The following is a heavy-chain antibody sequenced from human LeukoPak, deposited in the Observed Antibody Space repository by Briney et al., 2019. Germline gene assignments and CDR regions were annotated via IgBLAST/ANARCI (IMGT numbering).Heavy chain of an antibody. D-gene: IGHD2-2*01. Sequence: GGSLRLSCAPSGFTCSNYWMHWVRQAPGKGLVWVSRINTDASSTSYADSVKGRFTISRDNAKNTLYLQMNTLRAEDTAVYYCARAGQYRFDYWGQGTLVTVSS. J-gene: IGHJ4*02. CDR2: INTDASST. CDR3: ARAGQYRFDY. V-gene: IGHV3-74*01. CDR1: GFTCSNYW.